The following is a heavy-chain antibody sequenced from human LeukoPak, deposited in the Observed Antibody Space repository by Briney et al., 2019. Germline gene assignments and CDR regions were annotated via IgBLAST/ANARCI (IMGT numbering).Heavy chain of an antibody. Sequence: KPGGSLRLSCAASGFTFSSYSMNWVRQAPGKGLEWVSSISSSSSYIYYADSVKGRFTISRDNAKNSLYLQMNSLRAEDTAVYYCAREGVWFGELFYYYGMDVWGQGTTVTVSS. J-gene: IGHJ6*02. V-gene: IGHV3-21*01. CDR1: GFTFSSYS. CDR3: AREGVWFGELFYYYGMDV. CDR2: ISSSSSYI. D-gene: IGHD3-10*01.